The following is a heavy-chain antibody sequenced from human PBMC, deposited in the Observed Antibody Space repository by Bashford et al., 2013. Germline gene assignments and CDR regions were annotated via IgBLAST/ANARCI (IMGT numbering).Heavy chain of an antibody. V-gene: IGHV4-59*01. J-gene: IGHJ4*02. D-gene: IGHD3-3*01. CDR3: AAGSTIFGVALPYYFDR. Sequence: SETLSLTCAVYGGSFSGYYWSWLRQPPGKGLEWIGYIYYSGSTNYNPSLTSRVTISVDTSKNQFSLRLTSVTAADAAVYYCAAGSTIFGVALPYYFDRWGQGTLVTVSS. CDR1: GGSFSGYY. CDR2: IYYSGST.